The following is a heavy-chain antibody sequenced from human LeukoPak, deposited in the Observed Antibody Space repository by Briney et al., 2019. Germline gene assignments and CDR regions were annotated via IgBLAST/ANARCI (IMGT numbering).Heavy chain of an antibody. CDR3: AREASIPIVGATLYYFDY. D-gene: IGHD1-26*01. J-gene: IGHJ4*02. CDR1: GFTFSSYS. Sequence: GGSLRLSCAASGFTFSSYSMNWVRQAPGKGLEWVSSISSSSSYIYYADSVKGRFTISRANAKNSLYLQMNSLRAEDTAVYYCAREASIPIVGATLYYFDYWGQGTLVTVSS. CDR2: ISSSSSYI. V-gene: IGHV3-21*01.